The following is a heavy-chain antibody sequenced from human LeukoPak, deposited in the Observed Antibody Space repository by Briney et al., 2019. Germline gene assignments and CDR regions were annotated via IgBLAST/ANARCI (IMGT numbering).Heavy chain of an antibody. V-gene: IGHV3-7*01. Sequence: GGSLRLSCAASGFTFSSYWMSWVRQAPGKGLEWVANIKQDGSEKYYVDSAQGRFTISRDNAKNSRDVQMNSLRAEDKAVYYCARDINYYDSSSSAYWGQGPLVAVS. CDR3: ARDINYYDSSSSAY. CDR2: IKQDGSEK. CDR1: GFTFSSYW. J-gene: IGHJ4*02. D-gene: IGHD3-22*01.